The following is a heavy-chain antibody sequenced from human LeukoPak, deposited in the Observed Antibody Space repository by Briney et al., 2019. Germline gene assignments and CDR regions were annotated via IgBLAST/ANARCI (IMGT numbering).Heavy chain of an antibody. D-gene: IGHD1-26*01. J-gene: IGHJ5*02. V-gene: IGHV1-2*02. CDR1: GYTFTGYY. CDR3: ARGGVGATTYVWFDP. Sequence: ASVKVSCKASGYTFTGYYIHWVRQAPGQGLGWVGWIHPNSGGTKYAQSFQGRVTMTRDTSISTAYMEVSRLRSEDTAVYYCARGGVGATTYVWFDPWGQGTLVTVSS. CDR2: IHPNSGGT.